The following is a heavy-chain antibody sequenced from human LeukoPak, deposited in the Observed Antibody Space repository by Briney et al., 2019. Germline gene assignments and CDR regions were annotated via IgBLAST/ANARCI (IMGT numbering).Heavy chain of an antibody. CDR1: GFTFSSNG. CDR2: ISYDGSNK. CDR3: ARLRAFDI. Sequence: PGGSLRLSCAASGFTFSSNGMHWVRQAPGKGLEWVAVISYDGSNKHYADSVKGRFTISRDNSKNTLYLQMNSLRAEDTAVYYCARLRAFDIWGQGTMVTVSS. V-gene: IGHV3-30*03. D-gene: IGHD2-21*02. J-gene: IGHJ3*02.